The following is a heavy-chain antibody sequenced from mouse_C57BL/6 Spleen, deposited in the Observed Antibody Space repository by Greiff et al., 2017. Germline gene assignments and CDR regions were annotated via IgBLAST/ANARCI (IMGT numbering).Heavy chain of an antibody. J-gene: IGHJ4*01. CDR1: GYTFTSYW. D-gene: IGHD2-4*01. CDR3: AREDYDGDYYAMDY. Sequence: QVQLQQPGAELVRPGSSVKLSCKASGYTFTSYWMDWVKQRPGQGLEWIGNIYPSDSETHYNQKFKDKATLTVDKSSSTAYMQLSSLTSEDSAVYYCAREDYDGDYYAMDYWGQGTAVTVSS. V-gene: IGHV1-61*01. CDR2: IYPSDSET.